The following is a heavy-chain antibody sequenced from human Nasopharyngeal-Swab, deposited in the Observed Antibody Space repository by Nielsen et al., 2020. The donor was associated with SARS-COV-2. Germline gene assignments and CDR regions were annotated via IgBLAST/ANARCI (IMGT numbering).Heavy chain of an antibody. CDR3: AIIAAAGTHY. CDR1: GFTFSSYW. Sequence: GESLKISCAASGFTFSSYWMHWVRQAPGKGLVWVSRINSDGSSTSSADSVKGRFTISRDNAKNTLYLQMNSPRAEDTAVYYCAIIAAAGTHYWGQGTLVTVSS. D-gene: IGHD6-13*01. V-gene: IGHV3-74*01. J-gene: IGHJ4*02. CDR2: INSDGSST.